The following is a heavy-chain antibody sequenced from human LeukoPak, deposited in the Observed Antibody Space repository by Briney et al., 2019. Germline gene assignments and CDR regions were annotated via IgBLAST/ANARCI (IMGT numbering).Heavy chain of an antibody. CDR3: ARGGGHHHFDY. CDR1: GFTFNNFA. V-gene: IGHV3-23*01. Sequence: GGSLRLSCTASGFTFNNFAMSWVRQAPGKGLEWVSAISATGYTTYYADSVKGRFTISTDNSKSTVYLQMNSLRAEDTAVYYCARGGGHHHFDYWGQGTLVTVSS. CDR2: ISATGYTT. J-gene: IGHJ4*02. D-gene: IGHD1-14*01.